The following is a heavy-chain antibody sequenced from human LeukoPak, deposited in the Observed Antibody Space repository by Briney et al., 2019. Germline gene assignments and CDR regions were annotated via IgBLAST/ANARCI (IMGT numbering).Heavy chain of an antibody. V-gene: IGHV3-23*01. CDR3: AKGEGGPSPDYYYYYMDV. CDR1: GFTFSSYA. D-gene: IGHD1-26*01. CDR2: ISGSGGTT. J-gene: IGHJ6*03. Sequence: QPGGSLRLSCAASGFTFSSYAMSWVRQAPGKGLEWVSTISGSGGTTYYTDSVRGRFTISRDNSKNTLYLQMNSLRAEDTAVYYCAKGEGGPSPDYYYYYMDVWGKGTTVTISS.